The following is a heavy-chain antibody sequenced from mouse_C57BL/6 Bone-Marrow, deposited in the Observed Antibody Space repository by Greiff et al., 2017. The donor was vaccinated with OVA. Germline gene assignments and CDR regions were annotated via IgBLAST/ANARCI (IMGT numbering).Heavy chain of an antibody. D-gene: IGHD4-1*01. CDR3: ARWRACWDGGFDY. J-gene: IGHJ2*01. CDR2: IYPRSGNT. CDR1: GYTFTSYG. V-gene: IGHV1-81*01. Sequence: QVQLQQSGAELARPGASVKLSCKASGYTFTSYGISWVKQRTGQGLEWIGEIYPRSGNTYYNEKFKGKATLTADKSSSTAYMELRSLTSEDSAVYFCARWRACWDGGFDYWGQGTTLTVSS.